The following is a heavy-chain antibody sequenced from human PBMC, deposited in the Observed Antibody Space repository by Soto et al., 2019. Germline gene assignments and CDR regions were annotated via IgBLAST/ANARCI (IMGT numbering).Heavy chain of an antibody. Sequence: SETLSLTCTVSGGSISSGGYYWSWIRQHPGKGLEWIGYIYYSGSTNYNPSLKSRVTISVDTSKNQFSLKLSSVTAADTAVYYCARVADDTIDYWGQGTLVTVSS. CDR1: GGSISSGGYY. CDR3: ARVADDTIDY. J-gene: IGHJ4*02. D-gene: IGHD3-22*01. CDR2: IYYSGST. V-gene: IGHV4-31*03.